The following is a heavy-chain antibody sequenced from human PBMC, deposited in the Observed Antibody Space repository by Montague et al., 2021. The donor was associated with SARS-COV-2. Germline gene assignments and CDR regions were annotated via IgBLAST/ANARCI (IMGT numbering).Heavy chain of an antibody. CDR1: GFSLSTSGMC. D-gene: IGHD1-26*01. CDR3: ARIWGATRGDACDI. Sequence: PALVKPTQTLTLTCTFSGFSLSTSGMCVSWIRQPPGKALEWLALLDWDDDKYYSTSLKTRLTISKDTSKNQVVLTMTNMDPVDTATYYCARIWGATRGDACDIWGQGKMVTVSS. J-gene: IGHJ3*02. V-gene: IGHV2-70*01. CDR2: LDWDDDK.